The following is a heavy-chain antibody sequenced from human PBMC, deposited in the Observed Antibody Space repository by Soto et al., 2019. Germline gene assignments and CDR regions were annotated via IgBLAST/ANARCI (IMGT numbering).Heavy chain of an antibody. CDR3: AKAGLAVPVYSDC. D-gene: IGHD6-19*01. CDR1: GFTFSNYA. CDR2: ISGNTDST. Sequence: PGGSLRLSCAASGFTFSNYAMHWVRQAPGKGLEWVSAISGNTDSTYYTDSVKGRFTISRDNSKNTLYLQMNSLRADDTAVYHCAKAGLAVPVYSDCWGQGTLVTVSS. V-gene: IGHV3-23*01. J-gene: IGHJ4*02.